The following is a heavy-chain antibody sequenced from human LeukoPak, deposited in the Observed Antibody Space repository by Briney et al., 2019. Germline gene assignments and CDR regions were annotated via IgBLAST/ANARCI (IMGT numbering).Heavy chain of an antibody. Sequence: SETLSLTCTVSGGSISSSTYYWGWIRQPPGKGLEWIGSIFYSGRTYYNPSLKSRVTISVDTSKNQFSLKLSSVTAADTAVYYCARVVRGNFDYWGQGTLVTVSS. CDR3: ARVVRGNFDY. J-gene: IGHJ4*02. CDR2: IFYSGRT. CDR1: GGSISSSTYY. V-gene: IGHV4-39*07. D-gene: IGHD4-23*01.